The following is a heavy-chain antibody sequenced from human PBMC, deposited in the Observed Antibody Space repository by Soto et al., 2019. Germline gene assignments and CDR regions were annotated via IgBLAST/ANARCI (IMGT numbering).Heavy chain of an antibody. Sequence: AGGSLRLSCAASGFTFSSYSMNWVRQAPGKGLEWVSSISSSSSYVYYADSVKGRFTISRDNAKNSLYRQMNSRRAEDTAVYYCARFIAVAGAFHHSGQGAMVTVYS. CDR3: ARFIAVAGAFHH. V-gene: IGHV3-21*01. CDR2: ISSSSSYV. CDR1: GFTFSSYS. J-gene: IGHJ4*02. D-gene: IGHD6-19*01.